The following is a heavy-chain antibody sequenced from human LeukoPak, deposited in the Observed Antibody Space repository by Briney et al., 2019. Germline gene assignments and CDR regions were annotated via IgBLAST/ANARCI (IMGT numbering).Heavy chain of an antibody. CDR2: IWYDGSNK. J-gene: IGHJ4*02. Sequence: GGSLRLSCAASGFTFSSYGMHWVRQAPGKGLEWVAVIWYDGSNKYYADSVKGRFTISRDNSKNTLYLQMNSLRAEDTAVYYCARYCSRTSCYQYFDYWGQGTLVTVSS. CDR1: GFTFSSYG. CDR3: ARYCSRTSCYQYFDY. D-gene: IGHD2-2*01. V-gene: IGHV3-33*01.